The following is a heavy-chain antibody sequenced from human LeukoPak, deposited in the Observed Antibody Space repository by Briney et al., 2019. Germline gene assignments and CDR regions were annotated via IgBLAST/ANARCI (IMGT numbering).Heavy chain of an antibody. Sequence: PSETLSLTCTVSGGSISSSSYYWGWIRQPPGKGLEWIGSIYYSGSTYYNPSLKSRATISVDTSKNQFSLKLSSVTAAGTAVYYCARHEYSSSSSSVDYWGQGTLVTVSS. V-gene: IGHV4-39*01. J-gene: IGHJ4*02. CDR3: ARHEYSSSSSSVDY. CDR2: IYYSGST. CDR1: GGSISSSSYY. D-gene: IGHD6-6*01.